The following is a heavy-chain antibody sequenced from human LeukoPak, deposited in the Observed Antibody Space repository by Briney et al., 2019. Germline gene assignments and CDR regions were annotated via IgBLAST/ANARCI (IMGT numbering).Heavy chain of an antibody. J-gene: IGHJ4*02. D-gene: IGHD6-13*01. CDR1: GFTFSSYW. V-gene: IGHV3-23*01. CDR2: ISGSGGST. Sequence: GGSLRLSCAASGFTFSSYWMHWVRQAPGKGLEWVSGISGSGGSTYYADSVKGRFTISRDNSKNTLYVQMNSLRAEDTAVYYCAARSNNWYVLDNWGQGTLVTVSS. CDR3: AARSNNWYVLDN.